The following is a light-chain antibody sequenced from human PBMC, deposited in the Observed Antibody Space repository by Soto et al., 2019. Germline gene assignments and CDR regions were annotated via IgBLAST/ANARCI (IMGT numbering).Light chain of an antibody. CDR1: QSISSY. CDR3: QQGYSTQT. V-gene: IGKV1-39*01. CDR2: AAS. Sequence: DIPMTQSPSSLSASVGDRVTITCRASQSISSYLNWYQQKPGKAPKFLIYAASSLQSEVPSRFSGSGSGTDFALTISSLQPEDFVTYYCQQGYSTQTFGQGTKVEIK. J-gene: IGKJ1*01.